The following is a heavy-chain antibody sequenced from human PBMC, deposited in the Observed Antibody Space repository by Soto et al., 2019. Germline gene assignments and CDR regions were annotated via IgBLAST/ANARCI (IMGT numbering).Heavy chain of an antibody. D-gene: IGHD2-2*01. CDR3: ARLEVDWVVPAAMWNYYYYMDV. V-gene: IGHV3-7*01. Sequence: PGGSLRLSCAASGFTFSSYWMSWVRQAPGKGLEWVANIKQDGSEKYYVDSVKGRFTISRDNAKNSLYLQMNSLRAEDTAVYYCARLEVDWVVPAAMWNYYYYMDVWGKGTTVTVSS. CDR2: IKQDGSEK. J-gene: IGHJ6*03. CDR1: GFTFSSYW.